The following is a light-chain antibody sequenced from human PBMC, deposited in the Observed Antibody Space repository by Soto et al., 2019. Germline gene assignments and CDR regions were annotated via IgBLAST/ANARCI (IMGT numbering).Light chain of an antibody. V-gene: IGKV3-15*01. J-gene: IGKJ2*01. CDR3: QQFRSGPYT. CDR2: SAS. CDR1: QSININ. Sequence: EIVMTQSPATLSVSPGERVTLSCRASQSININLAWYQQKLGQAPRLLIYSASARVTDVPARFTGGGSGREFTLSISTLQPEDFAVYYCQQFRSGPYTFGQWTKLEAK.